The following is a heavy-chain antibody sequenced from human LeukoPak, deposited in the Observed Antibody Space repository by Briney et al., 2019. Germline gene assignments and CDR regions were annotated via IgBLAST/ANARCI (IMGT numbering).Heavy chain of an antibody. CDR1: GFTFSSYW. Sequence: PGGSLRLSCAASGFTFSSYWMSWVRQAPGKGLEGVANIKQDGSEKYYVDSVKGRFTISRDNAKNSLYLQMNSLRAEDTAVYYCARHHGASSSWYEGFDYWGQGTLVTVSS. J-gene: IGHJ4*02. V-gene: IGHV3-7*04. CDR2: IKQDGSEK. D-gene: IGHD6-13*01. CDR3: ARHHGASSSWYEGFDY.